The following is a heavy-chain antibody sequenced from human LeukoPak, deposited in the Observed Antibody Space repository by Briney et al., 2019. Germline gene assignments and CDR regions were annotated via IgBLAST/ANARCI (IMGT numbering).Heavy chain of an antibody. D-gene: IGHD4-11*01. V-gene: IGHV3-48*03. CDR3: ASRGTTVIPDY. Sequence: GGSLRLSCAASGFTFSTYEMNWVRQAPGKGPVWISYISISGSTISYADSVKGRFTISRDNAKNSLYLQMNSLRAEDTAVYYCASRGTTVIPDYWGQGTLVTVAS. CDR1: GFTFSTYE. J-gene: IGHJ4*02. CDR2: ISISGSTI.